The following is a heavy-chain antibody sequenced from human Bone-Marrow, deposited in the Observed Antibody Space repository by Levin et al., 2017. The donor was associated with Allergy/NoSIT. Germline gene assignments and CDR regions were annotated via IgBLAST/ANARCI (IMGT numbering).Heavy chain of an antibody. Sequence: GGSLRLSCAASGFSFSSYVMHWVRQAPGKGLEWVATIAYDGINKYYADSVKGRFSISRDNAKNTLSVEMNSLRAEDTAVYYCARDRGWLFHTNAFDMWGQGTLVTVSS. CDR3: ARDRGWLFHTNAFDM. CDR1: GFSFSSYV. CDR2: IAYDGINK. J-gene: IGHJ3*02. V-gene: IGHV3-30*04. D-gene: IGHD3-9*01.